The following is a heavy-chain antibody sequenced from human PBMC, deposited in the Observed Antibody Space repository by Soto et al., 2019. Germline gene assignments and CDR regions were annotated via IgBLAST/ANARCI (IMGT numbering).Heavy chain of an antibody. V-gene: IGHV3-21*06. D-gene: IGHD2-2*01. CDR2: ISSSTSYV. J-gene: IGHJ5*01. Sequence: ESGGGLVKPGGSLRLSCAASGFTFSRYGMNWLRQAPGNGLEWVASISSSTSYVYYADSVKGRFSISRDNAKNILYLEMYALRIEDMAVYYCARDPSEGRVGNWFESWGQGTLVTVSS. CDR3: ARDPSEGRVGNWFES. CDR1: GFTFSRYG.